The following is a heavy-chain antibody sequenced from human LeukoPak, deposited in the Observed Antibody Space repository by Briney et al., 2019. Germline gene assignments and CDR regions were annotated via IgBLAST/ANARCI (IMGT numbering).Heavy chain of an antibody. CDR2: IGGDSVAT. J-gene: IGHJ4*02. V-gene: IGHV3-23*01. CDR1: GFTFSSYA. CDR3: AKFAQRYCSGGSCHPFDY. Sequence: GGTLRLSCIASGFTFSSYAMTWVRQAPGKGLEWVSVIGGDSVATYYSDSVKGRFTISRDNSKNTLYLQMNNLRAEDTAVYYCAKFAQRYCSGGSCHPFDYWGQGTLVTVSS. D-gene: IGHD2-15*01.